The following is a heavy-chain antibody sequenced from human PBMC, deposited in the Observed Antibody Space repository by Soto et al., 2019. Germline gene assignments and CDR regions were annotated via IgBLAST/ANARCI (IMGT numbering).Heavy chain of an antibody. D-gene: IGHD3-22*01. J-gene: IGHJ5*02. V-gene: IGHV1-46*01. CDR2: INPSGGST. Sequence: VSVKVSCKASGYTFTSYYMHWVRQAPGQGLEWMGIINPSGGSTSYAQKFQGRVTMTRDTSTSTVYMELSSLRSEDTAVYYCARDRGPRGYYDSSGYNWFDPWGQGTLVTVSS. CDR3: ARDRGPRGYYDSSGYNWFDP. CDR1: GYTFTSYY.